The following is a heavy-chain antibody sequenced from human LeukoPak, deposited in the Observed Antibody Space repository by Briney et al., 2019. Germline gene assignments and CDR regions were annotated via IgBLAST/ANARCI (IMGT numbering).Heavy chain of an antibody. D-gene: IGHD3-3*01. CDR2: IKTDGSEK. CDR3: ARVAYYDFWSGYPSWAFDI. Sequence: PGGSLRLSCEGSGFTFSNYWMGWVRQAPGKGLQWVANIKTDGSEKYYVDSVKGRFTISRDNAKNSLYLQMNSLRAEDTAVYYCARVAYYDFWSGYPSWAFDIWGQGTMVTVSS. V-gene: IGHV3-7*01. J-gene: IGHJ3*02. CDR1: GFTFSNYW.